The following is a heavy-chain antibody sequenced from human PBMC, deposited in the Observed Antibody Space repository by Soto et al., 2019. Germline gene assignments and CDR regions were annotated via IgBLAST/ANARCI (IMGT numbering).Heavy chain of an antibody. Sequence: EVQLLESGGGLVQPGGSLRLSCAASGFTFSNYAMSWVRQAPGKGLEWVSGISVSGDRTYYAESMKGRFTISRDSSKNTLLLQMYILRAEDTAVYYWANALSPNCAGTSSPYGMDVWGQGTAVTVS. CDR1: GFTFSNYA. CDR2: ISVSGDRT. CDR3: ANALSPNCAGTSSPYGMDV. D-gene: IGHD2-21*01. J-gene: IGHJ6*02. V-gene: IGHV3-23*01.